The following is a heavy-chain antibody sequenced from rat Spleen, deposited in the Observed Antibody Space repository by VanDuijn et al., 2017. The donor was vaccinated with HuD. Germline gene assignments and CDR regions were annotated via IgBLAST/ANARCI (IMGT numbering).Heavy chain of an antibody. CDR2: ISTDGDNT. CDR3: ARHGGLRNWFAY. J-gene: IGHJ3*01. CDR1: GFIFSDYD. V-gene: IGHV5S13*01. D-gene: IGHD1-11*01. Sequence: EVQLVESDGGVVQPGRSLKLSCAASGFIFSDYDMAWVRQAPTKGLEWIASISTDGDNTYYRDSVKGRFTISRDNAKNTQYLQMDSLRSEDTATYYCARHGGLRNWFAYWGQGTLVTVSS.